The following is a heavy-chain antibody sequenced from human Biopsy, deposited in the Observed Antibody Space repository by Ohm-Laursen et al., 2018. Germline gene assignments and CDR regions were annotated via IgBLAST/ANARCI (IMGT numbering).Heavy chain of an antibody. V-gene: IGHV1-24*01. J-gene: IGHJ4*02. CDR1: GYTLTDLS. CDR3: AGDINNWNVNY. D-gene: IGHD1-20*01. CDR2: FAPENGKT. Sequence: ASVKVSCKASGYTLTDLSMNWVRQAPGKGLEWMGGFAPENGKTIYAQKFQGRVTMTEDTSTDTAYMELSNLRSEDTAVYYCAGDINNWNVNYWGQGTLVIVSS.